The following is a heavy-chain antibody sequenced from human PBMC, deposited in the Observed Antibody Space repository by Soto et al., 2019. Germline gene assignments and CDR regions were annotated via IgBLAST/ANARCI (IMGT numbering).Heavy chain of an antibody. CDR3: AQTIVVVPAATAGYYYYGMDV. CDR1: GGTFSSYA. Sequence: QVQLVQSGAEVTKPGSSVKVSCKASGGTFSSYAISWVRQAPGQGLEWMGGIIPIFGTANYAQKFQGRVTITADESTSTAYMELSSLRSEDTAVYYCAQTIVVVPAATAGYYYYGMDVWGQGTTVTVSS. CDR2: IIPIFGTA. V-gene: IGHV1-69*01. D-gene: IGHD2-2*01. J-gene: IGHJ6*02.